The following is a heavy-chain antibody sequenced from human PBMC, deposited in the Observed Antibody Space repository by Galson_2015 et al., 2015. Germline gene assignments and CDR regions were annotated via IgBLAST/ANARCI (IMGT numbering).Heavy chain of an antibody. Sequence: TLSLTCTVSGGSISSGGYYWSWIRQHPGKGLEWIGYIYYSGSTYYNPSLKSRVTISVDTSKNQFSLKLSSVTAADTAVYYCARTGTAMAKVPFDYWGQGTLVTVSS. CDR2: IYYSGST. CDR1: GGSISSGGYY. CDR3: ARTGTAMAKVPFDY. V-gene: IGHV4-31*03. D-gene: IGHD5-18*01. J-gene: IGHJ4*02.